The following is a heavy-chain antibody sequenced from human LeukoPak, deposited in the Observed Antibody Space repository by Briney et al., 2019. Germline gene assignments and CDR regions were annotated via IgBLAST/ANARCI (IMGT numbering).Heavy chain of an antibody. CDR1: GYTLTSYD. CDR3: ARGESSWAYYGMDV. Sequence: ASVKVSCEAYGYTLTSYDINWVRQATGQGLEWMGSMNPNSGNTGYAQKFQGRVTMTRNTSISTAYMELSSLRSEDTAVYYCARGESSWAYYGMDVWGQGTTVTVSS. CDR2: MNPNSGNT. J-gene: IGHJ6*02. V-gene: IGHV1-8*01. D-gene: IGHD1-26*01.